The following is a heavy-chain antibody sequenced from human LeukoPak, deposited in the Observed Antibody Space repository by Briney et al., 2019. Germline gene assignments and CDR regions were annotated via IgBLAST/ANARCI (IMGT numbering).Heavy chain of an antibody. CDR3: AKAHSSGWHFFDY. CDR1: GFTFSIYG. CDR2: ISSDGSNK. J-gene: IGHJ4*02. Sequence: GRSLRLSCAASGFTFSIYGMHWVRQAPGKGLEWVAVISSDGSNKLYADSVKGRFTISRDHSKNTLYLQMNSLRAEDTAVYYCAKAHSSGWHFFDYWGQGTLVTVSS. V-gene: IGHV3-30*18. D-gene: IGHD6-19*01.